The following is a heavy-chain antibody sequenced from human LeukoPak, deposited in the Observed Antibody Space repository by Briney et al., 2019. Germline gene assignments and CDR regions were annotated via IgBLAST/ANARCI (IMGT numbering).Heavy chain of an antibody. Sequence: GESLKISCKGSGYSFTSYWIGWVRQMLGKGLEWMGIIYPGDSDTRYSPSFQGQVTISADKSISTAYLQWSSLKASDTAMYYCARRYYYGSGSYPYYFDYWGQGTLVTVSS. J-gene: IGHJ4*02. CDR1: GYSFTSYW. D-gene: IGHD3-10*01. CDR3: ARRYYYGSGSYPYYFDY. V-gene: IGHV5-51*01. CDR2: IYPGDSDT.